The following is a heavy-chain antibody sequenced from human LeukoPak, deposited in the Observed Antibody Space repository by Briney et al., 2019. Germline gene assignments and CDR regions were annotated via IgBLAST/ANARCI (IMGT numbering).Heavy chain of an antibody. CDR1: GGSISSYY. J-gene: IGHJ5*02. Sequence: SETLSLTCTVSGGSISSYYWSWIRQPPGKGLEWIGYIYYSGSTNYNPSLKSRVTISVDTSKNQFSLKLSSVTAADTAVYYCARGGSYYYDRPHTWGQGTLVTVSS. D-gene: IGHD3-22*01. V-gene: IGHV4-59*01. CDR3: ARGGSYYYDRPHT. CDR2: IYYSGST.